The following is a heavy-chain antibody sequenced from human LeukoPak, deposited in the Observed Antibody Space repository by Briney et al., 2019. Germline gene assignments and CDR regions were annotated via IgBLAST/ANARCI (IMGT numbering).Heavy chain of an antibody. CDR2: IYYHENT. D-gene: IGHD1-1*01. Sequence: SETLSLTCTVSGGSIYRSRDYWGWIRQAPGKGLEWIGSIYYHENTYYNSSLKSRVTISVDTSKNQFSLKLNSVTAADTAVYFCARRAYSAAYWKHFDYWGQGTLVTVSS. CDR1: GGSIYRSRDY. J-gene: IGHJ4*02. V-gene: IGHV4-39*01. CDR3: ARRAYSAAYWKHFDY.